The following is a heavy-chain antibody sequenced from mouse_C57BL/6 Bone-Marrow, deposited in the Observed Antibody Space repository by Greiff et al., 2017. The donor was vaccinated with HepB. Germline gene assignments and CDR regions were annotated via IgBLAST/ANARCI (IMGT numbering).Heavy chain of an antibody. Sequence: QVQLQQSGPELVKPGASVKISCKASGYAFSSSWMNWVKQRPGKGLEWIGRIYPGDGDTNYNGKFKGKATLTADKSSSTAYMQLSSLTSEDSAVYFCASPWYVDYWGQGTTLTVSS. V-gene: IGHV1-82*01. CDR1: GYAFSSSW. CDR2: IYPGDGDT. J-gene: IGHJ2*01. CDR3: ASPWYVDY.